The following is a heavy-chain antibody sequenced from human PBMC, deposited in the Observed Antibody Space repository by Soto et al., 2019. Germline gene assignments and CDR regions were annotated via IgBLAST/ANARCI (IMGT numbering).Heavy chain of an antibody. CDR1: GGSISSYY. CDR2: IYYSGST. Sequence: SETLSLTCTVSGGSISSYYWSWIRQPPGKGLEWIGYIYYSGSTNYNPSLKSRVTISVDTSKNQFSLKLSSVTAADTAVYYRARTLTSIVSDYYFDYWGQGTLVTVS. CDR3: ARTLTSIVSDYYFDY. V-gene: IGHV4-59*01. J-gene: IGHJ4*02. D-gene: IGHD1-26*01.